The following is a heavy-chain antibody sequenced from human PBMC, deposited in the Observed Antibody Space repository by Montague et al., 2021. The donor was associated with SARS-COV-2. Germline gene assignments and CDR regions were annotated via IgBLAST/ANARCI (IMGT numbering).Heavy chain of an antibody. D-gene: IGHD1-26*01. CDR3: AHRRGLLLSDAFDI. CDR2: IYWDDDK. V-gene: IGHV2-5*02. CDR1: GFSLSTSGVG. J-gene: IGHJ3*02. Sequence: PALVKPSQTLTLTCTFSGFSLSTSGVGVGWIRQPPGKALEWLALIYWDDDKRYSPTLKSRLTITKDTSKNQVVLTMTNMDPVDTATYYCAHRRGLLLSDAFDIWGQGTMVIVSS.